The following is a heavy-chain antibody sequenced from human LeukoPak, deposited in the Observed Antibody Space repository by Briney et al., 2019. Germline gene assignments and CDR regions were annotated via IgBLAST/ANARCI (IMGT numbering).Heavy chain of an antibody. J-gene: IGHJ4*02. CDR1: GYSFTNYW. D-gene: IGHD1-26*01. CDR3: ARQGVGAITGRYFDY. CDR2: IYPGDSDT. Sequence: GESLKISCKGSGYSFTNYWIGWVRQMPGKGLEWMGIIYPGDSDTRYSPSFQGQVTPSADKSISTAYLQWSSLKASDTAMYYCARQGVGAITGRYFDYWGQGTLVTVSS. V-gene: IGHV5-51*01.